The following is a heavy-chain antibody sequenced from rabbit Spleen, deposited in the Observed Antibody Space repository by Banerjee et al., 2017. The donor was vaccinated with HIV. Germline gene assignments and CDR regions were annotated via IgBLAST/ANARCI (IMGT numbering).Heavy chain of an antibody. D-gene: IGHD4-1*01. V-gene: IGHV1S45*01. CDR3: ARDLAGAVGWNFDL. CDR1: GFDFSDGHV. J-gene: IGHJ4*01. CDR2: INSFTGRP. Sequence: QEQVVESGGGLVQPGGSLALTCKASGFDFSDGHVISWVRQAPGKGLEWIASINSFTGRPVYATWAKGRFTVSKASWTTVTLQMTSLTAADTASYFCARDLAGAVGWNFDLWGPGTLVTVS.